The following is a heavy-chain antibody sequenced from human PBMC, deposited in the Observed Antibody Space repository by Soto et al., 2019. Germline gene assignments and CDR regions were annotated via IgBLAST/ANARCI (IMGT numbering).Heavy chain of an antibody. Sequence: EVQLVESGGGLVQPGRSLRLSCAASGFTFDDYAMHWVRQAPGKGLEWVSGISWNSGSIGYADSVKGRFTISRDNAKNSLYLQMNSLRAEDTALYYCAKDMRLWFGELSEWGQGTLVTVSS. CDR1: GFTFDDYA. V-gene: IGHV3-9*01. J-gene: IGHJ4*02. CDR3: AKDMRLWFGELSE. D-gene: IGHD3-10*01. CDR2: ISWNSGSI.